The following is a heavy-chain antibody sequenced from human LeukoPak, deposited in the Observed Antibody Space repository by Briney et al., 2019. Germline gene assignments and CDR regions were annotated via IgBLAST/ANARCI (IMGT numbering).Heavy chain of an antibody. CDR2: INWNGGST. CDR1: GFTFDDYG. Sequence: PGGSLRLSCAASGFTFDDYGMSWVRQAPGKGLEWVSGINWNGGSTGYADSVKGRFTISRDNAKNSLYLQMNSLRAEDTAVYYCAREYCSGGSCYVDYWGQGTLVTVSS. J-gene: IGHJ4*02. D-gene: IGHD2-15*01. CDR3: AREYCSGGSCYVDY. V-gene: IGHV3-20*04.